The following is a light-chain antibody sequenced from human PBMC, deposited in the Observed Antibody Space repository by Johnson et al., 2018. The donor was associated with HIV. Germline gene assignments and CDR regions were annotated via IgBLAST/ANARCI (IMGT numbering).Light chain of an antibody. V-gene: IGLV1-51*01. CDR2: DNN. J-gene: IGLJ1*01. Sequence: QSMLTQPPSVSAASGQKVTISCSGSRCDIADNYVSWHQQLPGTAPNLLIYDNNKRPSGIPDRFSGSKSGTSATLGITGLQTGDEADYYCGACDSSLSADVFGTGTKVTVL. CDR1: RCDIADNY. CDR3: GACDSSLSADV.